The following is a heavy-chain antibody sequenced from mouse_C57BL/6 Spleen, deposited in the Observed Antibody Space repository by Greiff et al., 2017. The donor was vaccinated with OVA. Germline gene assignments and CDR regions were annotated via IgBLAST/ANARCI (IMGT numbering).Heavy chain of an antibody. CDR1: GYTFTSYW. D-gene: IGHD2-3*01. CDR2: IHPNSGST. J-gene: IGHJ2*01. V-gene: IGHV1-64*01. CDR3: ARSAGYYGGGDY. Sequence: QVQLQQPGAELVKPGASVKLSCKASGYTFTSYWMHWVKQRPGQGLEWIGMIHPNSGSTNYNEKFKSKATLTVAKSSSTAYMQLSSLTSEDSAVYYCARSAGYYGGGDYWGQGTTLTVSS.